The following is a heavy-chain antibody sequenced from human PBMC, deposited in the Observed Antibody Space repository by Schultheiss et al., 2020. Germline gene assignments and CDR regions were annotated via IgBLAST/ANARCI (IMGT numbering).Heavy chain of an antibody. Sequence: SETLSLTCTVSGGSISSGGYYWSWIRQHPGKGLEWIGYIYYSGSTNYNPSLKSRVTISVDKSKNQFSLKLSSVTAADTAVYYCAAITGTTYYYYYYMDVWGKGTTVTVSS. D-gene: IGHD1-7*01. CDR3: AAITGTTYYYYYYMDV. V-gene: IGHV4-61*05. CDR1: GGSISSGGYY. J-gene: IGHJ6*03. CDR2: IYYSGST.